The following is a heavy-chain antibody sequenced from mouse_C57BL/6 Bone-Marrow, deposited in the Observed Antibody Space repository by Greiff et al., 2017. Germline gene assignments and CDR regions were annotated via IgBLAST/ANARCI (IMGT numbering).Heavy chain of an antibody. D-gene: IGHD1-1*01. CDR2: IRSGGSYT. CDR3: ARCSYYFDY. Sequence: EVKLMESGGDLVKPGGSLKLSCAASGFTFSSYGMSWVRQTPDKRLEWVATIRSGGSYTYYPDRVKGRFTISSDNAKNTLYLQMSSLKSEDTAMYYCARCSYYFDYWGQGTTRTVSS. J-gene: IGHJ2*01. V-gene: IGHV5-6*01. CDR1: GFTFSSYG.